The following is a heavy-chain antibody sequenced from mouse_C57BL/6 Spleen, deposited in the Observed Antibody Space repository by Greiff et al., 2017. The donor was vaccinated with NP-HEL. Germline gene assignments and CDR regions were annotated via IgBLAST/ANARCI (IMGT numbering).Heavy chain of an antibody. J-gene: IGHJ2*01. Sequence: QVQLQQPGAELVMPGASVKLSCKASGYTFTSYWMHWVKQRPGQGLEWIGEIDPSDSYTNYNQKFKGKSTLTVDKSSSTAYMQLSSLTSEDSAVYYCARGKLGQGYFDYWGQGTTLTVSS. V-gene: IGHV1-69*01. D-gene: IGHD4-1*01. CDR1: GYTFTSYW. CDR3: ARGKLGQGYFDY. CDR2: IDPSDSYT.